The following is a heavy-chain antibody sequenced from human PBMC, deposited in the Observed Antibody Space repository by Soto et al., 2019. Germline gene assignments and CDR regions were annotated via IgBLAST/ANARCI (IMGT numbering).Heavy chain of an antibody. CDR3: ARGSRDSYPGSRIIHL. CDR2: TTYTDGDR. V-gene: IGHV3-23*01. D-gene: IGHD3-10*01. J-gene: IGHJ5*02. CDR1: GITFSSRA. Sequence: GGSLGLSCGASGITFSSRAMSWVRQAPGDGLEWVSVTTYTDGDRKYADSVRGRFTISRDNSKNTLYLQMSSLRAEDSAVYYCARGSRDSYPGSRIIHLWGRGTRVTLS.